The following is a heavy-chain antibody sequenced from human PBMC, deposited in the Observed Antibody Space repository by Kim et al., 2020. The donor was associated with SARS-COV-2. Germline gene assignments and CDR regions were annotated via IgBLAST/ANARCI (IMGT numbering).Heavy chain of an antibody. Sequence: DYAAPVKGRFTISRDDSKNTLYLQMNSLKTEDTAVYYCTTEGSSHTPFDYWGQGTLVTVSS. V-gene: IGHV3-15*01. D-gene: IGHD1-26*01. J-gene: IGHJ4*02. CDR3: TTEGSSHTPFDY.